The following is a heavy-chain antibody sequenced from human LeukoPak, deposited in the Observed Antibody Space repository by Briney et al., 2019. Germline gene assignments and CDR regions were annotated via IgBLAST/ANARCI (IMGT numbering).Heavy chain of an antibody. J-gene: IGHJ3*02. D-gene: IGHD6-6*01. V-gene: IGHV3-30-3*01. CDR2: ISYDGSNK. Sequence: GGSLRLSCAASGFTFSSYAMHWVRQAPGKGLEWVAVISYDGSNKYYADSVKGRFTISRDNSKNTLYLQMNSLRAEDTAVYYCARGIAARLLDAFDIWGQGTMVTVSS. CDR3: ARGIAARLLDAFDI. CDR1: GFTFSSYA.